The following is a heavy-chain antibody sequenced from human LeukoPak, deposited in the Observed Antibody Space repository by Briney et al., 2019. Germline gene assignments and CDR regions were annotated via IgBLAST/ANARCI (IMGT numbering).Heavy chain of an antibody. CDR1: GYTFSSYA. Sequence: GGSLRLSCAASGYTFSSYAMSWVRQAPGKALEWVSAISGSGGSTYCADSVKRRLTISRDNSKNTLYLHMNRLRAEDTAVYYCTSGGGFCGGDCYGIDYWGQGTLVTVSS. CDR2: ISGSGGST. V-gene: IGHV3-23*01. D-gene: IGHD2-21*01. J-gene: IGHJ4*02. CDR3: TSGGGFCGGDCYGIDY.